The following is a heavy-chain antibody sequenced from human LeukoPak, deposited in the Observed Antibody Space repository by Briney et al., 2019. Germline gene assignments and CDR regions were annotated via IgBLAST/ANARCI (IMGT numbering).Heavy chain of an antibody. D-gene: IGHD3-3*01. CDR1: GGSFSGYY. Sequence: SETLSLTCAVYGGSFSGYYWSWIRQPPGKGLEWIGEINHSGSTNYNPSLKSRVTISVDTSKNQFSLKLSSVTAADTAVYYCARQLAVYDFWSGYYYRNTHFDYWGQGTLVTVSS. J-gene: IGHJ4*02. V-gene: IGHV4-34*01. CDR3: ARQLAVYDFWSGYYYRNTHFDY. CDR2: INHSGST.